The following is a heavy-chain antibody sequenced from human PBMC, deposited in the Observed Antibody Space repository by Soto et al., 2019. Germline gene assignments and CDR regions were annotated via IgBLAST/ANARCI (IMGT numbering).Heavy chain of an antibody. CDR3: AREGGSAYYDFWSDYYISGRLANWFDP. D-gene: IGHD3-3*01. J-gene: IGHJ5*02. CDR2: ISAYNGNT. Sequence: ASVKVSCKASGYTFTSYGISWVRQAPGQGLEWMGWISAYNGNTNYAQKLQGRVTMTTDTSTSTAYMELRSLRSDDTAVYYCAREGGSAYYDFWSDYYISGRLANWFDPWGQGNLVTVSS. CDR1: GYTFTSYG. V-gene: IGHV1-18*01.